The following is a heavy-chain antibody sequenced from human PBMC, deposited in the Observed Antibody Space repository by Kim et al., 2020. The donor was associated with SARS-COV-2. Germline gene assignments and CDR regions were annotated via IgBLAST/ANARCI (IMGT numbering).Heavy chain of an antibody. Sequence: YADAVKGRFTISRDNSKNTLYLQMNSLRAEDTAVYYCAKDSGRIAARFDYWGQGTLVTVSS. D-gene: IGHD6-6*01. V-gene: IGHV3-23*01. CDR3: AKDSGRIAARFDY. J-gene: IGHJ4*02.